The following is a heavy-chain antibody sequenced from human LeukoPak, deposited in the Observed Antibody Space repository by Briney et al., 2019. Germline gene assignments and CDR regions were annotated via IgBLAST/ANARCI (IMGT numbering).Heavy chain of an antibody. V-gene: IGHV3-66*01. D-gene: IGHD2-15*01. CDR3: ARARNRYCSGGSCYPYYFDY. Sequence: GGSLRLSCAASGFTVSGNYMSWVRQAPGKGLEWVSVIYSGGGTYYADSVMGRVTISRDDSTNTLYLQMNSLRAEDTAVYYCARARNRYCSGGSCYPYYFDYWGQGTLVTVSS. CDR2: IYSGGGT. CDR1: GFTVSGNY. J-gene: IGHJ4*02.